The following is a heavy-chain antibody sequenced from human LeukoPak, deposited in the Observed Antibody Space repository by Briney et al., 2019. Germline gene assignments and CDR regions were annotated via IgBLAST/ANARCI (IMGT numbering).Heavy chain of an antibody. CDR3: AWCGGSCEQGGDWFDP. V-gene: IGHV1-46*01. J-gene: IGHJ5*02. Sequence: GASVKVSCKASGYTFTRYYMHWVRQAPGQGLEWMGIINPSGGSTSYAQKFQGRVTMTRDMSTSTVYMELSSLRSEDTAVYCCAWCGGSCEQGGDWFDPWGQGTLVTVSS. CDR1: GYTFTRYY. CDR2: INPSGGST. D-gene: IGHD2-15*01.